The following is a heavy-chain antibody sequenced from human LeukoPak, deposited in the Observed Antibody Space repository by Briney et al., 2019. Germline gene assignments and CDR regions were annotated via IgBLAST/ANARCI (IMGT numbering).Heavy chain of an antibody. Sequence: PGGSLRLSCAASGFSFSTYTMHWVRQAPGKGLEWVALLSYDGRHNYSADSVEGRFTISRDNSKNTLYLQMISLRVEDTAVYYCARARGGGSGTYNYYAMDVWGQGSTVTVSS. D-gene: IGHD3-10*01. V-gene: IGHV3-30*04. CDR1: GFSFSTYT. CDR3: ARARGGGSGTYNYYAMDV. CDR2: LSYDGRHN. J-gene: IGHJ6*02.